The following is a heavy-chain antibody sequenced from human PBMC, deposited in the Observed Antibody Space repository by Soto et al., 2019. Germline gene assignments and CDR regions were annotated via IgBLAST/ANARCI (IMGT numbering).Heavy chain of an antibody. D-gene: IGHD3-16*02. J-gene: IGHJ5*02. CDR2: MNPNSGNT. V-gene: IGHV1-8*01. Sequence: ASVKVSCKASGYTFTSYDINWVRQATGQGLEWMGWMNPNSGNTGYAQKLQGRVTMTTDTSTSTAYMELRSLRSDDTAVYYCAREGPNHRLSWGQGTLVTVSS. CDR3: AREGPNHRLS. CDR1: GYTFTSYD.